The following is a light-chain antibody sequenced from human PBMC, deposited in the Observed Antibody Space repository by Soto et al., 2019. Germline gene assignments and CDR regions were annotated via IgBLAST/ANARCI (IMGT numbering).Light chain of an antibody. V-gene: IGLV2-23*01. Sequence: QSALTQPASVSGSPGQSITISCTGTSSDVGTYNLVSWYQQLPGKAPKLMIYEGSKRLSGVSNRFSGSKSGNTASLTISGLQAEDEADYYCCSYAGSIPFVFGTGTKLTVL. CDR1: SSDVGTYNL. CDR3: CSYAGSIPFV. CDR2: EGS. J-gene: IGLJ1*01.